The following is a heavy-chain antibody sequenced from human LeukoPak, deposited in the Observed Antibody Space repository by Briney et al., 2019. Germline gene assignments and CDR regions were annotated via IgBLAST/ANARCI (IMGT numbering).Heavy chain of an antibody. CDR3: VTDLYPQWPSRVQTNAFDI. Sequence: ASAKVSCKVSGYTLTELSMHWVRQAPGKGLEWMGGFDPEDGETIYAQKFQGRVTMTEDTSTDTAYMELSSLRSEDTAVYYCVTDLYPQWPSRVQTNAFDIWGQGTMVTVSS. V-gene: IGHV1-24*01. D-gene: IGHD6-19*01. CDR1: GYTLTELS. J-gene: IGHJ3*02. CDR2: FDPEDGET.